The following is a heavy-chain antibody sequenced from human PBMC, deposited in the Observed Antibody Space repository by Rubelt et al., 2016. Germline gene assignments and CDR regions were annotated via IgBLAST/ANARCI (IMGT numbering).Heavy chain of an antibody. Sequence: GKGLEWVSYISSSSSTIYYADSVKGRFTISRDNAKNSLYLQMNSLRDEDTAVYYCARETKESIDYWGQGTLVTVSS. J-gene: IGHJ4*02. CDR3: ARETKESIDY. D-gene: IGHD6-6*01. CDR2: ISSSSSTI. V-gene: IGHV3-48*02.